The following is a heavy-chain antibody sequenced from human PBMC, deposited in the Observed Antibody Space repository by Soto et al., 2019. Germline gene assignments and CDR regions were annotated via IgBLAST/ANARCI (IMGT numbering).Heavy chain of an antibody. Sequence: EVQLLESGGGLVQPGGSLRLSCAASGFTFSSYAMSWVRQAPGKGLEWVSAISGSGGSTYYADSVKGRFTISRDNSNNTLYLQMNSLRAEDTAVYYCAKDRGGYYDSSGYYLFDYWGQGTLVTVSS. CDR2: ISGSGGST. CDR3: AKDRGGYYDSSGYYLFDY. J-gene: IGHJ4*02. D-gene: IGHD3-22*01. CDR1: GFTFSSYA. V-gene: IGHV3-23*01.